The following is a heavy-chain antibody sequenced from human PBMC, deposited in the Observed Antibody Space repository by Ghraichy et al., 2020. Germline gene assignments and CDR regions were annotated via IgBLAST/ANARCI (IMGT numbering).Heavy chain of an antibody. CDR2: RSPDKETK. D-gene: IGHD1-26*01. CDR3: ARGDDGSPDS. CDR1: GFPFSRYG. Sequence: SLNISCKGSGFPFSRYGFHWVRRAPGKGLEGVAVRSPDKETKFYADSVRGRFTISRDDSKSTLFLRMNNLRPEDTGIYYCARGDDGSPDSWGPGTQVIVSS. V-gene: IGHV3-33*05. J-gene: IGHJ4*02.